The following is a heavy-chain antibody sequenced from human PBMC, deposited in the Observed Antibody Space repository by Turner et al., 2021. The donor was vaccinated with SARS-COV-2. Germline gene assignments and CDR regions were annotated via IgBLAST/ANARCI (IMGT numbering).Heavy chain of an antibody. J-gene: IGHJ4*02. CDR2: IYHTGSV. CDR3: ARWNEGFDY. V-gene: IGHV4-59*02. Sequence: QVQLQESGPGLVKPSETLSLICTVSDGSVSPFYWGWIRQPPGKGLEWIGYIYHTGSVSYSPSLENRVTISEDTSKSQLSLKLNSVTAADTAVYYCARWNEGFDYWGQGTLVTVSS. D-gene: IGHD1-1*01. CDR1: DGSVSPFY.